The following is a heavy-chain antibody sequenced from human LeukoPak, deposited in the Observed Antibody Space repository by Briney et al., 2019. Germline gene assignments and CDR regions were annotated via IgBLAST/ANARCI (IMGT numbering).Heavy chain of an antibody. CDR1: GGSISSTNW. J-gene: IGHJ4*02. Sequence: SETLSLTCGVSGGSISSTNWWSWVRQPPGKGLEWIGEINHSGSTNYNPSLKSRVTISVDTSKNQFSLKLSSVTAADTAVYYCARAYGGNSTYYFDYWGQGTLVTVSS. CDR2: INHSGST. CDR3: ARAYGGNSTYYFDY. V-gene: IGHV4-4*02. D-gene: IGHD4-23*01.